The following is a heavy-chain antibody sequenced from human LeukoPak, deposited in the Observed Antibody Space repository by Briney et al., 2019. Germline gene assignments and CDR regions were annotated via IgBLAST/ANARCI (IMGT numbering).Heavy chain of an antibody. CDR3: AKAIWVAATSSWFSIDY. CDR2: IHYDGSKS. CDR1: GFGFRGYG. D-gene: IGHD3-10*01. J-gene: IGHJ4*02. V-gene: IGHV3-30*02. Sequence: GGSLRLSCGASGFGFRGYGMHWVRQAPGKGLEWVAFIHYDGSKSYYADSVKGRFTISRDNSKNTLSLQMNSLRSEDTAVYYCAKAIWVAATSSWFSIDYWGQGTLVTVSS.